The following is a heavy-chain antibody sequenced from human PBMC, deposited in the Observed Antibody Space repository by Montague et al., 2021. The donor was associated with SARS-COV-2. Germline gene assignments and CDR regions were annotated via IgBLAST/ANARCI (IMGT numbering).Heavy chain of an antibody. CDR3: ARVVDGEKTATIES. CDR2: MHSTGST. CDR1: GGSINSYF. J-gene: IGHJ4*02. Sequence: SETLSLTCTVSGGSINSYFWCWIRQSPGKGLEWVGYMHSTGSTTYNPSLKSRVIISVDTSKTQISLKLSSVSAADTALYYCARVVDGEKTATIESWGQGTLVTVSS. D-gene: IGHD4-17*01. V-gene: IGHV4-59*01.